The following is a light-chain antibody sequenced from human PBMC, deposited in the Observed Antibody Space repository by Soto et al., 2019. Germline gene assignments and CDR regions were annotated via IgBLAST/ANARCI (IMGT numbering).Light chain of an antibody. V-gene: IGKV1-33*01. Sequence: DIQMTQSPSSLSASVGDRVTITCQASQDIKTYLNWYQQKPGEAPKLVIYDGTTLETGVPSRFSGSGSATHFTLTITSLQPEDFATYSCQHYDNLPFTFCGGTKVEIK. CDR2: DGT. CDR1: QDIKTY. CDR3: QHYDNLPFT. J-gene: IGKJ4*01.